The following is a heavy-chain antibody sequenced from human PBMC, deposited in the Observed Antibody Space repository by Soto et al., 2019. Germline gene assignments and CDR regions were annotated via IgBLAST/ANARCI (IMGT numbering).Heavy chain of an antibody. CDR1: GFTFSSYS. CDR3: ARDRESITGTTRADY. D-gene: IGHD1-20*01. CDR2: ISSSSSTI. V-gene: IGHV3-48*01. J-gene: IGHJ4*02. Sequence: GGSLRLSCAASGFTFSSYSMNWVRQAPGKGLEWVSYISSSSSTIYYADSVKGRFTISRDNAKNSLYLQMNSLRAEDTAVYYCARDRESITGTTRADYWGQGTLVTVSS.